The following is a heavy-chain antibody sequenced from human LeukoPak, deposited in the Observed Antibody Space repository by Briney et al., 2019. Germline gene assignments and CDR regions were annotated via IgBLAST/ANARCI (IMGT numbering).Heavy chain of an antibody. CDR2: IYYSGST. CDR3: ARGSDTAAGLY. V-gene: IGHV4-39*01. D-gene: IGHD6-13*01. CDR1: GGSISSSNYY. Sequence: SETLSLTCTVSGGSISSSNYYWAWIRQPPGKGLDWIGSIYYSGSTYYNPSLKSRVTISVDTSKNQFSLKVSSVTAADTAVYYCARGSDTAAGLYWGQGTLVTVSS. J-gene: IGHJ4*02.